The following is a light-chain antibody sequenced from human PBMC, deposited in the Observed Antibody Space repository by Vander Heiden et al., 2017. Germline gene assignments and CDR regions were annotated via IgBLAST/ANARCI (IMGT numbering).Light chain of an antibody. CDR3: QQDNSYPWT. CDR2: KAS. Sequence: DIQMTQPPSTLSASVGDRVTITCRASQSISSWLSWYQQQPGKAPKLLIYKASSLESGVPSRFSGSGSGTEFTLTISSLQPDDFATYYCQQDNSYPWTFGQGTKVEIK. V-gene: IGKV1-5*03. J-gene: IGKJ1*01. CDR1: QSISSW.